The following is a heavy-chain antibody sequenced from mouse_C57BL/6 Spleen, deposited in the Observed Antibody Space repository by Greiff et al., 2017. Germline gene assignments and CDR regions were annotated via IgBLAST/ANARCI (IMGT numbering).Heavy chain of an antibody. Sequence: QVQLQQPGAELVKPGASVKLSCKASGYTFTSYWMQWVKQRPGQGLEWIGEIDPSDSYTNYNQKFKGKATLTVDPSSSTAYMQLSSLTSEDSAVYYCARPGLAAMDYWGQGTSVTVSS. J-gene: IGHJ4*01. CDR2: IDPSDSYT. CDR3: ARPGLAAMDY. CDR1: GYTFTSYW. V-gene: IGHV1-50*01.